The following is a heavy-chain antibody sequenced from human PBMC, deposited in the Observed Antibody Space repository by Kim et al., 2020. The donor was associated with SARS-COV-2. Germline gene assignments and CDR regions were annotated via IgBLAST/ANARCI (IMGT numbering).Heavy chain of an antibody. CDR1: GFTFSSYA. CDR3: AMLVVDIDY. CDR2: ISNSGGRT. J-gene: IGHJ4*02. V-gene: IGHV3-23*01. Sequence: GGSLRLSCAASGFTFSSYAMSWVRQAPGKGLEWVSAISNSGGRTYYADSVKGRFTISRDNSKNTLYLQMNSLRAEDTAVYYCAMLVVDIDYWGQGTLLTVSS. D-gene: IGHD3-22*01.